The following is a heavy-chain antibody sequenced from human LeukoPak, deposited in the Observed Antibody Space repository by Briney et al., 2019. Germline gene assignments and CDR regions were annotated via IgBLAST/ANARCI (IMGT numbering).Heavy chain of an antibody. CDR3: ARADVVVPAAMPDY. V-gene: IGHV3-66*01. D-gene: IGHD2-2*01. Sequence: GGSLRLSCVASGFIVSSNYINWVRQAPGKGLEWVSVIYSDGSTYFTDSVKGRFTMSRDNSKNTLYLQLNSLRVEDTAVYYCARADVVVPAAMPDYWGQGTLVTVSS. J-gene: IGHJ4*02. CDR2: IYSDGST. CDR1: GFIVSSNY.